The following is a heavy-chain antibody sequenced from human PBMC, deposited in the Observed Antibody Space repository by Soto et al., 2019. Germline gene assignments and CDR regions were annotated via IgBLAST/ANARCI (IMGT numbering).Heavy chain of an antibody. CDR3: TSGGCIVVVTAPYDH. CDR1: GYTFTSYA. D-gene: IGHD2-21*02. CDR2: INAGNGNT. Sequence: ASVKVSCKASGYTFTSYAMHWVRQAPGQRLEWMGWINAGNGNTQYSRKFQGRVTITRDTSASTVYMELSCLRSEDTAVYYCTSGGCIVVVTAPYDHCGQGSLVTVSS. V-gene: IGHV1-3*01. J-gene: IGHJ4*02.